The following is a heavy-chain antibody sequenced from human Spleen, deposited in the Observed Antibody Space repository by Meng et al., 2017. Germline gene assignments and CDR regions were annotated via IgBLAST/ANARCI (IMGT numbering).Heavy chain of an antibody. V-gene: IGHV3-30*04. CDR1: GFTFSSYA. CDR2: ISYDGSNK. Sequence: GGSLRLSCAASGFTFSSYAMHWVRQAPGKGLGWVAVISYDGSNKYYADSVKGRFTISRDNSKNTLYLQMNSLRAEDTAVYYCARATRTVTNDYWGQGTLVTVSS. D-gene: IGHD4-17*01. J-gene: IGHJ4*02. CDR3: ARATRTVTNDY.